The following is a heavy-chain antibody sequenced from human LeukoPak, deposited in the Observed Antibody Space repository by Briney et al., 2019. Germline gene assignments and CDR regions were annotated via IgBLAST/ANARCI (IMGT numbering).Heavy chain of an antibody. CDR3: AREYYDNSGRKHGFDI. V-gene: IGHV1-2*02. CDR1: GYTFNDYY. Sequence: ASVKVSCKASGYTFNDYYMHWVRQAPGQGLEWMGGIDPHNGGTNYAQKFQGRVTMTRDTSISTAYMELSRLRSDDTAVYYCAREYYDNSGRKHGFDIWGQGTMVTVSS. J-gene: IGHJ3*02. CDR2: IDPHNGGT. D-gene: IGHD3-22*01.